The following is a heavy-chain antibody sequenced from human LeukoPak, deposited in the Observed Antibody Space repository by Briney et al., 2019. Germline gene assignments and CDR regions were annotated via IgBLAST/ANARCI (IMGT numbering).Heavy chain of an antibody. V-gene: IGHV1-8*01. J-gene: IGHJ6*02. Sequence: GASVKVSCKASGYTFTSYDINWVRQATGQGLEWMGWMNPNSGNTGYAQKFQGRVTMTRNTSISTAYMELSSLRSEDTAVYYCASVLAVAGLDYYYYGMDVWGQGTTVTVSS. CDR3: ASVLAVAGLDYYYYGMDV. CDR1: GYTFTSYD. CDR2: MNPNSGNT. D-gene: IGHD6-19*01.